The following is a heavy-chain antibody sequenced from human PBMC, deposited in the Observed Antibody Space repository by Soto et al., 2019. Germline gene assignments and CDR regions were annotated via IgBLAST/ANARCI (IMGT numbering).Heavy chain of an antibody. CDR2: IDNYGGTI. J-gene: IGHJ4*02. Sequence: GGSLRLSCAASGFTFSSYWMYWVRQAPGKGLVWVSRIDNYGGTIDYADSVEGRFTISRDNVKNTLYLQMNSLRAEDTAVYYSARIKLEIDYWRQG. D-gene: IGHD3-16*01. CDR3: ARIKLEIDY. V-gene: IGHV3-74*01. CDR1: GFTFSSYW.